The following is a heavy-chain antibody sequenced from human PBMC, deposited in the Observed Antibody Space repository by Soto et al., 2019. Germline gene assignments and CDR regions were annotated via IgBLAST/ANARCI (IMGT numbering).Heavy chain of an antibody. CDR3: VSWVSAQFDY. Sequence: GGSLRLSCAASGFTFDSPYSHAMSWVRQSPGKGPEWVSTISSNGANTHYAESVQGRFTISKDASRNTVHLHMNSLRADDTATYSRVSWVSAQFDYWGHGTPVTVSS. CDR2: ISSNGANT. V-gene: IGHV3-23*01. D-gene: IGHD2-8*01. J-gene: IGHJ4*01. CDR1: GFTFDSPYSHA.